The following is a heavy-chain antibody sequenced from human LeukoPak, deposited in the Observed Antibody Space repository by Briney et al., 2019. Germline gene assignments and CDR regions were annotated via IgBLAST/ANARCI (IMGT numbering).Heavy chain of an antibody. Sequence: SETLSLTCTVSGGSISRYYWSWIRQPPGKGLEWIGYIYYDGSTNYNPSLKSRVTISADTSKNQLSLNLSSVTAADTAVYYCARTRSPYDSSGFYVYWGQGTLVSVSS. CDR1: GGSISRYY. D-gene: IGHD3-22*01. CDR3: ARTRSPYDSSGFYVY. V-gene: IGHV4-59*01. CDR2: IYYDGST. J-gene: IGHJ4*02.